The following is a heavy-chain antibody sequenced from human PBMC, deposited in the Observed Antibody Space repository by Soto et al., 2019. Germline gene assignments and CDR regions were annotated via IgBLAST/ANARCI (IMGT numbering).Heavy chain of an antibody. D-gene: IGHD1-26*01. CDR2: ISYDGSNK. Sequence: QVQLVESGGGVVQPGRSLRLSCAASGFTFSSYGMHWVRQAPGKGLEWVAVISYDGSNKYYADSVKGRFTISRDNSKNTLYLQMNSLRAEDTAVYYCAKGRTLGGSRGSFDYWGQGTLVTVSS. J-gene: IGHJ4*02. V-gene: IGHV3-30*18. CDR3: AKGRTLGGSRGSFDY. CDR1: GFTFSSYG.